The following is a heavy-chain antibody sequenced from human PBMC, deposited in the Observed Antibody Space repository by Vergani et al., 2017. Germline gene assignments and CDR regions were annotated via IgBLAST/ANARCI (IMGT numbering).Heavy chain of an antibody. V-gene: IGHV4-34*01. CDR1: GGSFSGYY. CDR2: INHSGST. CDR3: ARVAGYSSYADY. Sequence: QVQLQQWGAGLLKPSETLSLTCAVYGGSFSGYYWSWIRQPPGKGLEWIGEINHSGSTNYNPSLKSRVTISVDTSKNQFSLKLSSVTAADTAVYYCARVAGYSSYADYWGQGTLVTVSS. D-gene: IGHD6-13*01. J-gene: IGHJ4*02.